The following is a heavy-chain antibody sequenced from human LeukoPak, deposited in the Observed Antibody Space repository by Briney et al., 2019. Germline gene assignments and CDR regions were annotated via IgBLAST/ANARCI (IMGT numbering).Heavy chain of an antibody. J-gene: IGHJ3*02. CDR3: ARGPDRDAFDI. Sequence: GGSLRLSCAASGFTFGSYWMSWVRQAPGKGLEWVANIKQDGSEKYYVDSVKGRFTISRDNAKNSLYLQMNSLRAEDTALYYCARGPDRDAFDIWGQGTMVTVSS. CDR2: IKQDGSEK. CDR1: GFTFGSYW. D-gene: IGHD1-14*01. V-gene: IGHV3-7*01.